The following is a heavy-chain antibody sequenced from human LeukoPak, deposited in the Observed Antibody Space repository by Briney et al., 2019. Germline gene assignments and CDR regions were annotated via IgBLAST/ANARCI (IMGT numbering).Heavy chain of an antibody. J-gene: IGHJ2*01. CDR3: ARNDYDLLTGHTWFFDL. CDR1: GGSISRGGYY. CDR2: IYYSGST. Sequence: PSETLSLTCTVSGGSISRGGYYWSWIRQHPGKGLEWIGYIYYSGSTYYNPSLKSRVTISVDTSKNQFSLQLSSVTAADTAVYYCARNDYDLLTGHTWFFDLWGRGTLVTVSS. V-gene: IGHV4-31*03. D-gene: IGHD3-9*01.